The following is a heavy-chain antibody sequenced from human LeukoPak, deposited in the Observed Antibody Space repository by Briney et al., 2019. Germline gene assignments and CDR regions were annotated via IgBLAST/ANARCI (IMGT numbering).Heavy chain of an antibody. CDR2: ISYDGSNK. J-gene: IGHJ4*02. Sequence: GGSLRLSCAASGFTFSSYAMHWVRQAPGKGLEWVAVISYDGSNKYYADSVKGRFTISRDNSKNTLYLQTNSLRAEDTAVYYCARDFLEWLPYSWGQGTLVTVSS. CDR3: ARDFLEWLPYS. D-gene: IGHD3-3*01. V-gene: IGHV3-30-3*01. CDR1: GFTFSSYA.